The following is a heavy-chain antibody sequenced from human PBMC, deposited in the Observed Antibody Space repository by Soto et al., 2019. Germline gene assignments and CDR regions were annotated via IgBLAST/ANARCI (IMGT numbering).Heavy chain of an antibody. CDR3: AKDGPPYDFWSGYYNYYYGMDV. Sequence: GGSLRLSCAASGFTFNSYAMSWVRQAPGKGLEWVSAISGSGGSTYYADSVKGRFTISRDNSKNTLYLQMNSLRAEDTAVYYCAKDGPPYDFWSGYYNYYYGMDVWGQGTTVTVSS. CDR1: GFTFNSYA. D-gene: IGHD3-3*01. V-gene: IGHV3-23*01. CDR2: ISGSGGST. J-gene: IGHJ6*02.